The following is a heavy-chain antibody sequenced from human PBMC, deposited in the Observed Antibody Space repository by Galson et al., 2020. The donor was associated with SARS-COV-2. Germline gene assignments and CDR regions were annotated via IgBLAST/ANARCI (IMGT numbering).Heavy chain of an antibody. D-gene: IGHD6-19*01. V-gene: IGHV4-39*07. CDR2: VQYSGSA. CDR3: ASDDSFPWLVSH. Sequence: SETLSLTCAVSAGSMSTNSYYWGWIRQPPGKGLEWIGSVQYSGSAYYNSSLKSRVTISLDTSKNQFSLNVRSVTAADTAIYYCASDDSFPWLVSHWGQGSLVTVSA. CDR1: AGSMSTNSYY. J-gene: IGHJ4*02.